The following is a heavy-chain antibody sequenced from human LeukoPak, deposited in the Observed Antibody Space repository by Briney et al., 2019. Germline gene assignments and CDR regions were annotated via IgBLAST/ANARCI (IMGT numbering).Heavy chain of an antibody. J-gene: IGHJ4*02. D-gene: IGHD6-19*01. Sequence: GGSLRLSCAASGFTFSSYAMSWVRQAPGKGLEWVSAISGRGGSTYYADSVKGRFTISRDNSKNTLYLQMNSLRAEDTAVYYCAKDQVYSSGWYADYWGQGTLVTVSS. CDR3: AKDQVYSSGWYADY. V-gene: IGHV3-23*01. CDR2: ISGRGGST. CDR1: GFTFSSYA.